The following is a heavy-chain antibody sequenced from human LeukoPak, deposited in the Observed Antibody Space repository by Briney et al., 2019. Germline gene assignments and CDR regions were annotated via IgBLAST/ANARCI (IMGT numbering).Heavy chain of an antibody. CDR3: AIDVGELLTY. D-gene: IGHD1-26*01. J-gene: IGHJ4*02. V-gene: IGHV1-24*01. CDR2: VDPEGGEI. Sequence: ASVKVSCKVSGYTLTELPMHWVRQAPGKGLEWMGGVDPEGGEIIYAQKFQGRVTMTEDTSTDTAYMELSSLRSEDTAVYYCAIDVGELLTYWGQGTLVTVSS. CDR1: GYTLTELP.